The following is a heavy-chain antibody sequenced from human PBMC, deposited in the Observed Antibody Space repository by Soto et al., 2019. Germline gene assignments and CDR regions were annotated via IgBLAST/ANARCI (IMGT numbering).Heavy chain of an antibody. CDR2: IYYSGST. Sequence: QLQLQESGPGLVKPSETLSLTCTVSGGSISSSSYYWGWIRQPPGKGLEWIGSIYYSGSTYYNPSLKSRVTISGDTSKNQFSLKLSSVTAADTAVYYCAKVYYDFWSGYNKNWFDPWGQGTLVTVSS. J-gene: IGHJ5*02. CDR1: GGSISSSSYY. D-gene: IGHD3-3*01. CDR3: AKVYYDFWSGYNKNWFDP. V-gene: IGHV4-39*01.